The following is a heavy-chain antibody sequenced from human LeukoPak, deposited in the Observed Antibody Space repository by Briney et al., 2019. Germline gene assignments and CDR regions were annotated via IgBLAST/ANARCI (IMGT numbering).Heavy chain of an antibody. Sequence: ASVKVSCTASGYTFTGYYMHWKRQAPGQGLGWMGWINPNSGGTNYAQKFQGRVTRTRDTSISTAYMELSRLRSHDTAVYYCARVGIVVAAGDYWGQGTLVTVSS. CDR3: ARVGIVVAAGDY. J-gene: IGHJ4*02. CDR2: INPNSGGT. D-gene: IGHD3-22*01. V-gene: IGHV1-2*02. CDR1: GYTFTGYY.